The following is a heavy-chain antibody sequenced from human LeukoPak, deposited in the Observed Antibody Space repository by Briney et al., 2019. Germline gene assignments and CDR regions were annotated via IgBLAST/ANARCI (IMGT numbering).Heavy chain of an antibody. CDR3: ARGVSTLITMVRGVMYGY. D-gene: IGHD3-10*01. Sequence: SGTLSLTCAVYGGSFSGYYWSWIRQPPGKGLEWIGEINHSGSTNYNPSLKSRVTISVDTSKNQFSLKLSSVTAADTAVYYCARGVSTLITMVRGVMYGYWGRGTLVTVSS. CDR2: INHSGST. CDR1: GGSFSGYY. V-gene: IGHV4-34*01. J-gene: IGHJ4*02.